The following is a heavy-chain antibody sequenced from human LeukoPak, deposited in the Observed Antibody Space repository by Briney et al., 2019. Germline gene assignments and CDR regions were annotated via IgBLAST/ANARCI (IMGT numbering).Heavy chain of an antibody. D-gene: IGHD2-2*01. Sequence: SQTLSLTCTVSGGSISSGDYYWSWIRQPPGKGLEWIGYIYYSGSTYYNPSLKSRVTISVDTSKNQFYLKLSSVTAADTAVYYCARFDCSSTSCAGGWFDPWGQGTLVTVSS. J-gene: IGHJ5*02. CDR1: GGSISSGDYY. CDR3: ARFDCSSTSCAGGWFDP. CDR2: IYYSGST. V-gene: IGHV4-30-4*08.